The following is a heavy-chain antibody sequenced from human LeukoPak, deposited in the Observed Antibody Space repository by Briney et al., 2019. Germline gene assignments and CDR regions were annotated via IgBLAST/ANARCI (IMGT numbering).Heavy chain of an antibody. J-gene: IGHJ5*02. V-gene: IGHV3-23*01. CDR1: GFTFRSYA. Sequence: GGSLRLSCAASGFTFRSYAMNWVRQAPGKGLEWVSGISGSGDSLYYAGSVKGRFTISRDNFQNTLYLHMNNLGAEDTAIYYCAKDRIASPPQGRFDPWGQGTQVTVSS. CDR2: ISGSGDSL. CDR3: AKDRIASPPQGRFDP. D-gene: IGHD2-15*01.